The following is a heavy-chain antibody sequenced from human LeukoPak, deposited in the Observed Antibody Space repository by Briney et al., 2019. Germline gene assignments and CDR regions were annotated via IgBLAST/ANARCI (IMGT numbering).Heavy chain of an antibody. J-gene: IGHJ4*02. CDR3: ARDRHGMSVSDYFDY. CDR1: GGSISDYY. Sequence: PSETLSLTCTVSGGSISDYYWSWIRQPAGKGLEWIGRIYTSGSTNYNPPLKSRVTMSVDTSKNQFSLKLSPVTAADTAVYYCARDRHGMSVSDYFDYWGQGTLVTVSS. D-gene: IGHD6-19*01. CDR2: IYTSGST. V-gene: IGHV4-4*07.